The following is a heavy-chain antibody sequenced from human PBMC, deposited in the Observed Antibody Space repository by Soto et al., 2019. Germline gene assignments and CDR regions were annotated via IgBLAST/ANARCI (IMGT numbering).Heavy chain of an antibody. D-gene: IGHD3-10*01. CDR3: ARDRVYYYGSGSYMASPFDY. CDR2: ISSSSSTI. CDR1: GFTFSSYS. Sequence: GGSLRLSCAACGFTFSSYSMNWVRQAPGKGLEWVSYISSSSSTIYYADSVKGRFTISRDNAKNSLYLQMNSLRAEDTAVYYCARDRVYYYGSGSYMASPFDYWGQGTLVTVSS. V-gene: IGHV3-48*01. J-gene: IGHJ4*02.